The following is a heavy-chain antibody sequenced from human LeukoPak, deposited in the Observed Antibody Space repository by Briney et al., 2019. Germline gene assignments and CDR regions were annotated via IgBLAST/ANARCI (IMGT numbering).Heavy chain of an antibody. CDR2: IYTSGST. Sequence: PSETLSLTCTVSGGSISSGSYYWSWIRQPAGKGLEWIGRIYTSGSTNYNPSLKSRVTMSVDTSKNQFSLKLSSVTAADTAVYYCANEGIAARAGHNWFDPWGQGTLVTVSS. J-gene: IGHJ5*02. CDR3: ANEGIAARAGHNWFDP. CDR1: GGSISSGSYY. V-gene: IGHV4-61*02. D-gene: IGHD6-13*01.